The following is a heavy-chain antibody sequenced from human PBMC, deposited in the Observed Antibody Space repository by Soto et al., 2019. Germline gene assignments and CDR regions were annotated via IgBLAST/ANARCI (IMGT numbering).Heavy chain of an antibody. CDR3: ARPDLDKGNAIDI. CDR1: AYTFTRYW. D-gene: IGHD1-1*01. V-gene: IGHV5-51*01. CDR2: IYPGDSDT. J-gene: IGHJ3*02. Sequence: GESLKISCEASAYTFTRYWIGWVLQMPVKVLEWVGIIYPGDSDTRYSPSFQGQVTISADKSISTAYLQWSSLKASDTAMYYCARPDLDKGNAIDIWGQGTTVTVSS.